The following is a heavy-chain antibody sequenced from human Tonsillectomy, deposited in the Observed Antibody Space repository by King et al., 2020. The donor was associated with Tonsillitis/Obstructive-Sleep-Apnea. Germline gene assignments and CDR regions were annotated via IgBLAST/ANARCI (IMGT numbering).Heavy chain of an antibody. CDR3: ARVDIVVVVAATPMFDY. V-gene: IGHV3-7*04. CDR2: IKQDGSEK. CDR1: GFTFSSYW. D-gene: IGHD2-15*01. Sequence: VQLVESGGGLVQPGGSLRLSCAASGFTFSSYWMSWVRQAPGKGLEWVANIKQDGSEKYYVDSVKGRFTISRDNAKNSLYLQMNSLRAEDTAVYYCARVDIVVVVAATPMFDYWGQGTLVTVSS. J-gene: IGHJ4*02.